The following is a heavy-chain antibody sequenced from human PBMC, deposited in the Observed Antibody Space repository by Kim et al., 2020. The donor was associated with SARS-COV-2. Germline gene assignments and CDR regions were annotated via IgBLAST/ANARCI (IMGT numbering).Heavy chain of an antibody. CDR2: ILYTGST. CDR3: ARHKRPQALGPDY. V-gene: IGHV4-39*01. CDR1: GYSISGSRDF. J-gene: IGHJ4*02. Sequence: SETLSLTCTVSGYSISGSRDFWGWIRQPPGKGLDWIGTILYTGSTYYTPSFKSRVTISVDTSKNQFSLKLTSVTAADTAVYYCARHKRPQALGPDYWGQG.